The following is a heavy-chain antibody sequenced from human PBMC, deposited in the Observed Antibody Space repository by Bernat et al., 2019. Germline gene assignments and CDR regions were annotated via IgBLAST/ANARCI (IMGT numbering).Heavy chain of an antibody. CDR3: ARGPLSGYDWGYYYYGMDV. V-gene: IGHV3-20*04. CDR2: INWNGGST. Sequence: EVQLVESGGGVVWPGGSLRLSCAASGFTFDDYGMSWVRQAPGKGLEWVSGINWNGGSTGYADSVKGRFTISRDNAKNSLYLQMNSLRAEDTALYYCARGPLSGYDWGYYYYGMDVWGQGTTVTVSS. J-gene: IGHJ6*02. D-gene: IGHD5-12*01. CDR1: GFTFDDYG.